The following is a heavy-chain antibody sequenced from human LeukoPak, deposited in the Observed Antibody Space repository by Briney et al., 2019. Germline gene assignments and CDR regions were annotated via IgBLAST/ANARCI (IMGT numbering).Heavy chain of an antibody. CDR1: GFTFNDYY. V-gene: IGHV3-11*01. CDR2: INIGGTNT. J-gene: IGHJ5*02. CDR3: ATDGAGFDT. Sequence: GGSLRLSCAASGFTFNDYYMSWIRQAPGKGLEWLSYINIGGTNTHYADSVKGRFTISRDNAKKSLYLEMNNLRAEGTAVYYCATDGAGFDTWGQGVLVTVSS.